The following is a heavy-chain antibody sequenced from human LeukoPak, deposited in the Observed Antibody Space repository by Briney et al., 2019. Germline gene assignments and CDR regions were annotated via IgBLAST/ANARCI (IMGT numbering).Heavy chain of an antibody. CDR1: GLTFFEAW. CDR3: AKDVPFTGGGAIVY. CDR2: IKSKADGGTT. J-gene: IGHJ4*02. V-gene: IGHV3-15*01. Sequence: GGSLRLSCAASGLTFFEAWMTWVRQAPGKGLEWVGHIKSKADGGTTDYAAPVKVRFTISRDDSQNALYLQMDTLKTEDTAVYYCAKDVPFTGGGAIVYWGQGTPVTVSS. D-gene: IGHD3-16*01.